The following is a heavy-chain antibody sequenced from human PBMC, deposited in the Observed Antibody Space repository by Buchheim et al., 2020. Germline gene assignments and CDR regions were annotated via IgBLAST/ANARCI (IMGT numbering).Heavy chain of an antibody. V-gene: IGHV3-33*01. J-gene: IGHJ6*02. CDR1: GFTFNTYG. CDR3: ARSEYGDSYYHCAMEV. D-gene: IGHD4-17*01. CDR2: IWYDGTRK. Sequence: QVQLVQSGGGVVQPGGSLRLSCAASGFTFNTYGMHWVRQAPGKGLEWVAVIWYDGTRKYYADSVKGRLTISRDNSKDTLYLQLNGLRVEDTAVDYCARSEYGDSYYHCAMEVWGQGTT.